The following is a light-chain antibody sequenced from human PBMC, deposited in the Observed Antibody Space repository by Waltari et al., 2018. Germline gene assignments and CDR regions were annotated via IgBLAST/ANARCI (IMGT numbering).Light chain of an antibody. CDR3: QSFDSSLSASV. J-gene: IGLJ3*02. Sequence: QSVLTQPPSMSGAPAPHVTLPSPARRSNFGAGYDVHWYQQFPGTAPKLLTFGNTNRPSGVPGRFSGSRSGTSASLAIAGLQSEDEAVYYCQSFDSSLSASVFGGGTKLTVL. CDR1: RSNFGAGYD. CDR2: GNT. V-gene: IGLV1-40*01.